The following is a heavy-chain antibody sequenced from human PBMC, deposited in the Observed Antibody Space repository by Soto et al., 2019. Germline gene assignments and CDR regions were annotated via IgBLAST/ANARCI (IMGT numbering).Heavy chain of an antibody. V-gene: IGHV1-46*01. CDR2: INPSGGST. Sequence: ASVKVSCKASGYTFTSYYMHWVRQAPGQGLEWMGIINPSGGSTSYAQKLQGRVTMTRDTSTSTVYMELSSLRSEDTAVYYCARDSGEQWLDRSDAFDIWGQGTMVTVSS. J-gene: IGHJ3*02. D-gene: IGHD6-19*01. CDR1: GYTFTSYY. CDR3: ARDSGEQWLDRSDAFDI.